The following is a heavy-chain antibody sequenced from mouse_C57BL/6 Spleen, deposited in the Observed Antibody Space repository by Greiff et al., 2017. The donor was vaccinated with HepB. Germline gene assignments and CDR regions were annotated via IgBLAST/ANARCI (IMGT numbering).Heavy chain of an antibody. Sequence: VQLQQPGTELVKPGASVKLSCKASGYTFTSYWMHWVKQRPGQGLEWIGNINPSNGGTNYNEKFKSKATLTVDKSSSTAYMQRSSLTSEDSAVYFCASRITTVVARGAMDYWGQGTSVTVSS. D-gene: IGHD1-1*01. J-gene: IGHJ4*01. CDR3: ASRITTVVARGAMDY. V-gene: IGHV1-53*01. CDR2: INPSNGGT. CDR1: GYTFTSYW.